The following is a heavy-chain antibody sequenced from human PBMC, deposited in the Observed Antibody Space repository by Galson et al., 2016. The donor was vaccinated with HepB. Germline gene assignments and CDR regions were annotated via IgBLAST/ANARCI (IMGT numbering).Heavy chain of an antibody. V-gene: IGHV3-9*01. D-gene: IGHD3-16*01. CDR2: ISWNSGSI. J-gene: IGHJ4*02. CDR1: GFTFDDYA. CDR3: ARGYGGVYFDH. Sequence: SLRLSCAASGFTFDDYAMHWVRQAPGKGLEWVSGISWNSGSIGYADSVKGRFTISRDNAKNSLYLLMNSLRDEDTAFYYCARGYGGVYFDHWGQGTLVIVSS.